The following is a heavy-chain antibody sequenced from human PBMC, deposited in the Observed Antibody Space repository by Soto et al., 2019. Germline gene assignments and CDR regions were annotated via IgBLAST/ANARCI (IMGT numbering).Heavy chain of an antibody. V-gene: IGHV1-69*06. Sequence: QVELVQSGVEVKHPGSSVKVSCKASGDTFSKYAINWVRQAPGQGLEWMGGIIPFYDKPNYAENFLGRVTISADKFTTTAYLEVSSLRSEDTAVYFCARGYRELFFYAMDVWGRGTPVIVSS. D-gene: IGHD3-10*01. CDR3: ARGYRELFFYAMDV. J-gene: IGHJ6*02. CDR1: GDTFSKYA. CDR2: IIPFYDKP.